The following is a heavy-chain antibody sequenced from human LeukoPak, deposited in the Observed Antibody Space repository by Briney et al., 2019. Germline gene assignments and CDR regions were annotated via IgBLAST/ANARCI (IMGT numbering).Heavy chain of an antibody. CDR3: ASVYGATLDY. D-gene: IGHD4-17*01. J-gene: IGHJ4*02. Sequence: SETLSLTCTVSGGSISSYYWSWTRQPPGKGLEWIGYIYYSGSTNYNPSLKSRVTISVDTSKNQFSLKLSSVTAADTAVYYCASVYGATLDYWGQGTLVTVSS. CDR2: IYYSGST. V-gene: IGHV4-59*08. CDR1: GGSISSYY.